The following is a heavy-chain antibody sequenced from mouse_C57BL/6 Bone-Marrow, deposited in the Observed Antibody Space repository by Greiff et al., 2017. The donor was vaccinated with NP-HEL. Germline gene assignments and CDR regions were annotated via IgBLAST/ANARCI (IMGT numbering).Heavy chain of an antibody. CDR2: ISYDGSN. J-gene: IGHJ3*01. V-gene: IGHV3-6*01. D-gene: IGHD2-4*01. CDR3: AREAYDYGGAWFAY. Sequence: ESGPGLVKPSQSLSLTCSVTGYSITSGYYWNWIRQFPGNKLEWMGYISYDGSNNYNPSLKNRISITRDTSKNQFFLKLNSVTTEDTATYYCAREAYDYGGAWFAYWGQGTLVTVSA. CDR1: GYSITSGYY.